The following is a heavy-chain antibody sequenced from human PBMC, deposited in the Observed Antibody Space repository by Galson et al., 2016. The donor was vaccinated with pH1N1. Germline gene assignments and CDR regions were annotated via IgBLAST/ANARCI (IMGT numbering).Heavy chain of an antibody. J-gene: IGHJ4*02. V-gene: IGHV1-8*01. Sequence: SVKVSCKASGYTFTDYDINWVRQGTGQGLEWMGWMNPNNDNTGYAQKCQGRVTMTRNTSISTAYMELSSLRSEDAAVYYCARGGYCSGGSCYDVFDYWGQGTLVTVS. CDR2: MNPNNDNT. CDR3: ARGGYCSGGSCYDVFDY. CDR1: GYTFTDYD. D-gene: IGHD2-15*01.